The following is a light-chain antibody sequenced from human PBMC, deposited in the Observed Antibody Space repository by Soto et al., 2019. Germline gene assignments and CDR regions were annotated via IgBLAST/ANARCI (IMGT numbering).Light chain of an antibody. Sequence: DIQMTQSPSALSASVGDRVTITCRASESISSWLAWYQQKPGKAPKLLIYDASTLDSGVPSSFSGSGSGTEFTLTVSSLQPNEFATYCCEPYHTFSPALTFGGGTKVAIK. V-gene: IGKV1-5*01. CDR2: DAS. CDR3: EPYHTFSPALT. J-gene: IGKJ4*01. CDR1: ESISSW.